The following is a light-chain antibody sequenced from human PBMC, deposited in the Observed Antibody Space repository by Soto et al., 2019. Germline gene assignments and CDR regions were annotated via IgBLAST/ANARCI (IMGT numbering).Light chain of an antibody. CDR2: DDN. Sequence: QSVLTQPPSVSAAPGQNVTISCSGSSSNIGGNSVSWYQQLPGTAPKLLIYDDNKRPSGIPDRFSGSKSGTSATLGITGFQNGDEADYYCGSRDSSLSSYVFGNGKKVTVL. CDR1: SSNIGGNS. CDR3: GSRDSSLSSYV. V-gene: IGLV1-51*01. J-gene: IGLJ1*01.